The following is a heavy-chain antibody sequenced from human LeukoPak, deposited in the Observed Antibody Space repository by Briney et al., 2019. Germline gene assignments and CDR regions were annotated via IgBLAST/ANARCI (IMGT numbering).Heavy chain of an antibody. V-gene: IGHV1-69*11. CDR2: ITPILRET. J-gene: IGHJ4*02. Sequence: GASVKVSCKASGGTFGSYAVSWVRQAPGQGLEWMGRITPILRETHSAQKFQGRLTITADESTGTAYMELSSLRSEDTAVYYCARESLMPIYFDRWGQGTLVTVSS. CDR1: GGTFGSYA. CDR3: ARESLMPIYFDR. D-gene: IGHD2-8*01.